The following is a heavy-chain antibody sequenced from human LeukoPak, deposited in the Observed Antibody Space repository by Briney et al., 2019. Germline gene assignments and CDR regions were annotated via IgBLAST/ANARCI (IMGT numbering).Heavy chain of an antibody. Sequence: GGSLRLSCAASGFTFSSYSMNWVRQAPGKGLEWVSSISSSSSYIYYADSVKGRFTISRDNSKNSLYLQMNSLRTEDTALYYCAKATEMATISPFDYWGQGTLVTVSS. CDR1: GFTFSSYS. D-gene: IGHD5-24*01. V-gene: IGHV3-21*04. CDR3: AKATEMATISPFDY. J-gene: IGHJ4*02. CDR2: ISSSSSYI.